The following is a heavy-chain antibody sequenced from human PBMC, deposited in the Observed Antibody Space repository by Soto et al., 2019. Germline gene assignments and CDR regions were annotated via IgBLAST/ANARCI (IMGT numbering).Heavy chain of an antibody. J-gene: IGHJ6*02. CDR2: IIPIFGTA. D-gene: IGHD5-12*01. CDR1: GGTFSSYA. V-gene: IGHV1-69*13. Sequence: SVKVSCKASGGTFSSYAISWVRQAPGQGLEWMGGIIPIFGTANYAQKFQGRVTITADESTSTAYMELSSLRPEDTAVYYCARVGGYYFIDVDYYYGMDFWGQGTTVTVFS. CDR3: ARVGGYYFIDVDYYYGMDF.